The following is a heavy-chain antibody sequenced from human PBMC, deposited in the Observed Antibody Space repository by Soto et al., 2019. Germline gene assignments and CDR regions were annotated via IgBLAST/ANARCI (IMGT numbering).Heavy chain of an antibody. J-gene: IGHJ4*02. D-gene: IGHD1-26*01. Sequence: GASVKVSCKASGYTFTRCYINWVRRAPGQGLEWMGWVSAYNGNTHYEQKLQGRVTLTTDTSTSTAYMELRSLRSDDTAVYFCARGGQWDFLSDYWGQGTLVTVSS. CDR1: GYTFTRCY. V-gene: IGHV1-18*01. CDR3: ARGGQWDFLSDY. CDR2: VSAYNGNT.